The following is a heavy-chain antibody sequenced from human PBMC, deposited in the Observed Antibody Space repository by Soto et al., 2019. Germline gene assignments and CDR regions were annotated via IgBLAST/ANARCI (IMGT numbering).Heavy chain of an antibody. Sequence: PSETLSLTCAVSGGCISSRKWWNWVRQPPGKGLEWIGEIYHSGSTNYNPSLKSRVTISVDKSKNQFSLKLSSVTAADTAVYYCARGEGYSSGTYYGMDVWGQGTTVTVSS. CDR2: IYHSGST. V-gene: IGHV4-4*02. J-gene: IGHJ6*02. D-gene: IGHD6-19*01. CDR1: GGCISSRKW. CDR3: ARGEGYSSGTYYGMDV.